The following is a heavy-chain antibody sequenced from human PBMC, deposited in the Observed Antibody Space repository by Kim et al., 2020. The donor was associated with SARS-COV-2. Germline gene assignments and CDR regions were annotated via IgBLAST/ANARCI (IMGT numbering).Heavy chain of an antibody. CDR3: ARQGYYYGSGFYF. D-gene: IGHD3-22*01. Sequence: YADSVKGRFTISRDNAKNSLYLQMNSLGAEDTALYYCARQGYYYGSGFYFWGQGTLVTVSS. V-gene: IGHV3-48*03. J-gene: IGHJ4*02.